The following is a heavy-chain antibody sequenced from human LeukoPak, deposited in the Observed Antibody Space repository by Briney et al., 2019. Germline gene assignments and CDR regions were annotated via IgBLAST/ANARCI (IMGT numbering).Heavy chain of an antibody. Sequence: ASVKVSCKASGYTFTGYYMHWVRQAPGQGLEWMGWINPNSGGTNYAQKYQGRVTMTRDTSISTAYMELSRLRSDDTAVYYCAREGHYGDNHNWFDPWGKGTLVTVSS. CDR2: INPNSGGT. CDR1: GYTFTGYY. CDR3: AREGHYGDNHNWFDP. J-gene: IGHJ5*02. D-gene: IGHD4-17*01. V-gene: IGHV1-2*02.